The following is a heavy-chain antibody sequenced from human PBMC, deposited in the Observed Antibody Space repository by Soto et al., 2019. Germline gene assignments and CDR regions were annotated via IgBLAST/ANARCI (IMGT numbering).Heavy chain of an antibody. CDR2: ISYSGRT. D-gene: IGHD4-17*01. J-gene: IGHJ4*02. Sequence: SETMSLTCTVSGASIITDNYFWVWIRQSPRRGLELIGSISYSGRTYDNPSLQSRVTISIDASKNQFSLKLASVTTADTAVYYCARRRASDYGGNHHPYYFDRWGQGALVTVSS. CDR1: GASIITDNYF. V-gene: IGHV4-39*01. CDR3: ARRRASDYGGNHHPYYFDR.